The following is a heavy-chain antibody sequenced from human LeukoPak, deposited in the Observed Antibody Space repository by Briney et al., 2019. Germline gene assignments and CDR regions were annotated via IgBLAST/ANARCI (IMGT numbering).Heavy chain of an antibody. V-gene: IGHV3-30-3*01. CDR1: GFTFSSYA. CDR2: ISYDGSNK. Sequence: GGSLRLSCAASGFTFSSYAMHWVRQAPGKGLEWVAVISYDGSNKYYADSVKGRFTISRDNSKNTLYLQMNSLRAEDTAVYYCARDDFYWPPLYYLDYWGQGTLVTVSS. CDR3: ARDDFYWPPLYYLDY. J-gene: IGHJ4*02. D-gene: IGHD3-9*01.